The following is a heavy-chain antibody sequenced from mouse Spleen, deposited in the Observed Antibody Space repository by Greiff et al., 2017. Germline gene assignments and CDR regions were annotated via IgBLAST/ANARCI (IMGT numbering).Heavy chain of an antibody. CDR1: GYTFTSYW. CDR3: ARYDYGWYYAMDY. J-gene: IGHJ4*01. D-gene: IGHD2-4*01. V-gene: IGHV1-64*01. CDR2: IHPNSGST. Sequence: QVQLQQPGAELVRPGSSVKLSCKASGYTFTSYWMHWVKQRPGQGLEWIGMIHPNSGSTNYNEKFKSKATLTVDKSSSTAYMQLSSLTSEDSAVYYCARYDYGWYYAMDYWGQGTSVTVSS.